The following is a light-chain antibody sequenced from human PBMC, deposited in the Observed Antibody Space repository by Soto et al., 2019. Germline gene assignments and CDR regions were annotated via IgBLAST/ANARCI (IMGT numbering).Light chain of an antibody. V-gene: IGKV3-20*01. Sequence: EIVLTQSPGTVSLSPGERATLSCRASQSVTTCDLAWYHQKPGHAPRLLIYGASTRATGIPDRLSGSGSGTHFTLSIDTLEAEDVEVYFCQQSSVSPVTFCQGTTVEV. CDR2: GAS. CDR3: QQSSVSPVT. CDR1: QSVTTCD. J-gene: IGKJ1*01.